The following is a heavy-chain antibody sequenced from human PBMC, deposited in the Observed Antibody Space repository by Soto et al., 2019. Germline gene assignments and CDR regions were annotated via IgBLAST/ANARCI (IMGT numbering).Heavy chain of an antibody. CDR3: AIHCSGGSCPLIFWYYGMDV. J-gene: IGHJ6*02. V-gene: IGHV1-69*13. CDR1: GGTFSSYA. D-gene: IGHD2-15*01. CDR2: IIPIFGTA. Sequence: SVKVSCKASGGTFSSYAISWVRQAPGQGLEWMGGIIPIFGTANYAQKFQGRVTITADESTSTAYMELSSLRSEDTAVYYCAIHCSGGSCPLIFWYYGMDVWGQGTTVTVSS.